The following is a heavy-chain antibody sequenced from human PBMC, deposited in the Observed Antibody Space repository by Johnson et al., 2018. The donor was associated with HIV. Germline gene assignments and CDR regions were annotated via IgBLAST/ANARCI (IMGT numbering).Heavy chain of an antibody. J-gene: IGHJ3*02. D-gene: IGHD2-2*01. CDR1: GFTFSDYY. CDR3: ARNGLIPAAKGVAFDI. Sequence: VQLVESGGALVKPGGSLRLSCAASGFTFSDYYMSRIRQAPGKGLAWVSYISSSGSTIYYADSVEGRFTISRDNAKNSLYLQMNSLRAEDTAVYYCARNGLIPAAKGVAFDIWGQGTTVTVSS. CDR2: ISSSGSTI. V-gene: IGHV3-11*04.